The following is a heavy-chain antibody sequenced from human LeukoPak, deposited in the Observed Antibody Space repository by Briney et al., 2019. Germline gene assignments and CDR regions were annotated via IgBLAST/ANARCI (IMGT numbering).Heavy chain of an antibody. CDR2: VNPKSAKT. J-gene: IGHJ4*02. CDR1: GYTFTSYD. D-gene: IGHD3-9*01. CDR3: ARVARRPYDWLSRPDYFDY. V-gene: IGHV1-8*01. Sequence: ASVKVSCKASGYTFTSYDISWVRQAPGQGLEWMGWVNPKSAKTGYAQKFQGRVTMTSNTSITTAYMELNSLRSDDTAVYYCARVARRPYDWLSRPDYFDYWGQGTLVTVSS.